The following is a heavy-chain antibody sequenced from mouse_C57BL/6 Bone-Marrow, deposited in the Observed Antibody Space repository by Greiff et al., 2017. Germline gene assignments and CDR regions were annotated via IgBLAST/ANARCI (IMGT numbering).Heavy chain of an antibody. CDR1: GYTFTSYG. CDR3: ARGDYYYGSSYGRFAY. V-gene: IGHV1-81*01. Sequence: VQLQQSGAELARPGASVKLSCKASGYTFTSYGISWVKQRTGQGLEWIGEIYPRSGNTYYNEKFKGKATLTADKSSSTAYMELRSLTSEDSAVYCCARGDYYYGSSYGRFAYWGQGTLVTVSA. J-gene: IGHJ3*01. CDR2: IYPRSGNT. D-gene: IGHD1-1*01.